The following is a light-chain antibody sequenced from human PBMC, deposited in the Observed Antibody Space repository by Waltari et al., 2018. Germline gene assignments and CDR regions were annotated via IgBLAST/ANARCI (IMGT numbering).Light chain of an antibody. CDR2: YVR. CDR3: CSYAGSYTLI. V-gene: IGLV2-11*01. J-gene: IGLJ2*01. Sequence: QSALTQPRSVSGSPGQSVTISCTGTSRAVGGYNYVSWYQQHPGKVPKLIIFYVRTRPSWVPNRFSGSKSGNTASLTISGLLAEDEADYYCCSYAGSYTLIFGGGTKMTVL. CDR1: SRAVGGYNY.